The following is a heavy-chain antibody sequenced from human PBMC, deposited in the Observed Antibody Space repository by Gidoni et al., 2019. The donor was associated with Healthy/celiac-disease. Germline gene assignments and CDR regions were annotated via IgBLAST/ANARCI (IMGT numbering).Heavy chain of an antibody. CDR2: IYYSGST. D-gene: IGHD3-3*01. J-gene: IGHJ5*02. V-gene: IGHV4-31*03. CDR1: GGSISSGGYY. Sequence: QVQLQESGPGLVKPSQTMSLTCTVSGGSISSGGYYWSWIRQHPGKGLEWIGYIYYSGSTYYNPSLKSRVTISVDTSKNQFSLKLSSVTAADTAVYYCARGTLDPYYDFWSGYYRGNWFDPWGQGTLVTVSS. CDR3: ARGTLDPYYDFWSGYYRGNWFDP.